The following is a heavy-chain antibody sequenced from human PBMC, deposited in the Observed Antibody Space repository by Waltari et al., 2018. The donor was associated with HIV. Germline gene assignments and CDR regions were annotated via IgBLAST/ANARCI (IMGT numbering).Heavy chain of an antibody. CDR1: GFTFNDYG. CDR3: AKDGGRIVVNAFGYFDS. D-gene: IGHD2-21*01. V-gene: IGHV3-30*18. CDR2: ISYDGRNT. J-gene: IGHJ4*02. Sequence: QVQLVESGGGVVLPGRSLRLSCAASGFTFNDYGMHWCRQAPGKGLEWLAVISYDGRNTYYADSVKGRFTISRDRSGNTVSLQMNSLRADDSAVYYCAKDGGRIVVNAFGYFDSWGQGTLVTVSS.